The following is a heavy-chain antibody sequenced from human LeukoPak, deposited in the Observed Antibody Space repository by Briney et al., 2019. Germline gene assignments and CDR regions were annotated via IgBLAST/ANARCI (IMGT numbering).Heavy chain of an antibody. J-gene: IGHJ4*02. CDR1: GFTFGSPW. V-gene: IGHV3-74*01. CDR3: ARGFLRRGSPVDF. D-gene: IGHD2/OR15-2a*01. CDR2: INADGSTI. Sequence: GGSLRLSCSASGFTFGSPWMHWVRQAGGKGLVWVSRINADGSTINYADSVEGRFTISRDNAKNTLYLQMNSLRAEDTAVYFCARGFLRRGSPVDFWGQGTPVTVTS.